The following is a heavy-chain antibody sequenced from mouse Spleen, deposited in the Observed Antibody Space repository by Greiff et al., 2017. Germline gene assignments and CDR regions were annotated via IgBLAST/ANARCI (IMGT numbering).Heavy chain of an antibody. Sequence: QVHVKQPGAELVKPGASVKMSCKASGYTFTSYWITWVKQRPGQGLEWIGDIYPGSGSTNYNEKFKSKATLTVDTSSSTAYMQLSSLTSEDSAVYYCAREGSNYPFDYWGQGTTLTVSS. D-gene: IGHD2-5*01. CDR3: AREGSNYPFDY. CDR1: GYTFTSYW. V-gene: IGHV1-55*01. J-gene: IGHJ2*01. CDR2: IYPGSGST.